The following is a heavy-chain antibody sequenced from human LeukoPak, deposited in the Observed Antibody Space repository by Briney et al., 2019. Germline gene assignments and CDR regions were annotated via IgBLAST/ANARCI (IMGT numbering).Heavy chain of an antibody. CDR1: GYTFTSYG. CDR3: ARAAYCSSTSCYGWFDP. Sequence: GASVTVSCTASGYTFTSYGISWVRQAPGQGLEWMGWISAYNGNTNYAQKLQGRVTMTTDTSTSTAYMELRSLRSDDTAVYYCARAAYCSSTSCYGWFDPWGQGTLVTVSS. J-gene: IGHJ5*02. D-gene: IGHD2-2*01. CDR2: ISAYNGNT. V-gene: IGHV1-18*01.